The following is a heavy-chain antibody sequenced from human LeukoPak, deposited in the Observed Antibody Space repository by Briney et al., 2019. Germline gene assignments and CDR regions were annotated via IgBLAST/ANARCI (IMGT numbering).Heavy chain of an antibody. D-gene: IGHD6-13*01. J-gene: IGHJ4*02. CDR3: ARESRQLVRAPLDY. CDR1: GDSVPSNSAA. V-gene: IGHV6-1*01. Sequence: SQTLSLTCAISGDSVPSNSAAWNWIRQSPSRGLEWPGRTYYRSKWYNDYAVSVKSRITINPDTSKNQFSLQLNSVTPEDTAVYYCARESRQLVRAPLDYWGQGTLVTVSS. CDR2: TYYRSKWYN.